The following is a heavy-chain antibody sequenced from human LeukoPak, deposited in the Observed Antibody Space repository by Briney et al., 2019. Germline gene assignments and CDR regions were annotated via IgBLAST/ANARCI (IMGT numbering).Heavy chain of an antibody. CDR3: AEDREFTMVRGALDY. CDR2: ISWNSGSI. Sequence: PGRSLRLSCAASGFTFDDYAMHWVRQAPGKGLEWVSGISWNSGSIGYADSVKGRFTISRDNAKNSLYLQMNSLRAEDTALYYCAEDREFTMVRGALDYWGQGTLVTVSS. V-gene: IGHV3-9*01. J-gene: IGHJ4*02. CDR1: GFTFDDYA. D-gene: IGHD3-10*01.